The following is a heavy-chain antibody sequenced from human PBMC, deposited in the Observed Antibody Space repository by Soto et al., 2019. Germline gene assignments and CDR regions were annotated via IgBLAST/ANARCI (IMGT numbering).Heavy chain of an antibody. J-gene: IGHJ6*02. CDR2: IFYSGST. CDR1: GGSVSSGSYY. Sequence: SETLSLTCTVSGGSVSSGSYYWSWIRQPPGKGLEWIGYIFYSGSTNYNPSLKSRVTISVDTSKNQFSPKLSSVTAADTAVYYCARDQRYDFWSGYYPNMYYYYYYGMDVWGQGTTVTVSS. V-gene: IGHV4-61*01. D-gene: IGHD3-3*01. CDR3: ARDQRYDFWSGYYPNMYYYYYYGMDV.